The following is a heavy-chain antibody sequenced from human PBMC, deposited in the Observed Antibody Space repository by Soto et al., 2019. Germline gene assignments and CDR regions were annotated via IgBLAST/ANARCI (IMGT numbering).Heavy chain of an antibody. CDR3: ARRDITIFGVGTKHDY. Sequence: QLQLQESGPGLVKPSETLSLTCTVSGGSISSSSYYWGWIRQPPGKGLEWIGSIYYSGSTYYNPSLKSRVTISVDTSKNQFSLKLSSVTAADTAVYYCARRDITIFGVGTKHDYWGQGTLVTVSS. J-gene: IGHJ4*02. V-gene: IGHV4-39*01. CDR1: GGSISSSSYY. D-gene: IGHD3-3*01. CDR2: IYYSGST.